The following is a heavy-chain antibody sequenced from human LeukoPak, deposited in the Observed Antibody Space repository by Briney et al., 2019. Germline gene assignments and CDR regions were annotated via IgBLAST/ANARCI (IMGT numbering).Heavy chain of an antibody. Sequence: ASVKVPCKASGYTFISYGVSWVRQAPGQGLEWMGWIDTYKGSTNYAENLQGTVTVTTDTSTSTVYMELRSLRSDDTAVYYCARPNTEATGYYFDYWGQGTLVTVPS. D-gene: IGHD1-1*01. V-gene: IGHV1-18*01. CDR1: GYTFISYG. J-gene: IGHJ4*02. CDR2: IDTYKGST. CDR3: ARPNTEATGYYFDY.